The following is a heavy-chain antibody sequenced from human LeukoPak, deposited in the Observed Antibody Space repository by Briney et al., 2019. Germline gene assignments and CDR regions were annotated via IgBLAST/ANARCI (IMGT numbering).Heavy chain of an antibody. J-gene: IGHJ4*02. D-gene: IGHD3-22*01. Sequence: SVKVSCKASGGTFSSYAISWVRQAPGHGLEWLGGIIPIFGTANYAQKFQGRVTITTDESTSTAYMELSSLRSEDTAVYYCARGSYYYDSSGYYYEGLDYWGQGTLVTVSS. V-gene: IGHV1-69*05. CDR1: GGTFSSYA. CDR3: ARGSYYYDSSGYYYEGLDY. CDR2: IIPIFGTA.